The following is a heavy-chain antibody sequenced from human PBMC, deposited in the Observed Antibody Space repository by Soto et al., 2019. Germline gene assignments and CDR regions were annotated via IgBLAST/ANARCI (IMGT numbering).Heavy chain of an antibody. D-gene: IGHD2-15*01. V-gene: IGHV4-34*01. CDR1: GGSFSGYY. CDR2: INHSGST. J-gene: IGHJ5*02. CDR3: ARVSPPEGYCSGGSCYHNWFDP. Sequence: PSETLSLTCAVYGGSFSGYYWSWIRQPPGKGLEWIGEINHSGSTNYNPSLKSRVTISVDTSKNQFSLKLSSVTAADTAVYYCARVSPPEGYCSGGSCYHNWFDPWGQGTLVTVSS.